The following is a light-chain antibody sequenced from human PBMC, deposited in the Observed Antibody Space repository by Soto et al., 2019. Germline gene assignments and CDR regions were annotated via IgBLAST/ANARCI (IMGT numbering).Light chain of an antibody. J-gene: IGKJ5*01. CDR3: QQYNNWPSIT. CDR2: GAS. V-gene: IGKV3-15*01. Sequence: EIVMTQSPATLSVSPGERATLSCRVSQSVSINLAWYQQKPGQAPRLLIYGASTRATGIPARFSGSGSGTEFTLTISSLQSEDFAVYYCQQYNNWPSITFGQGTRLEIK. CDR1: QSVSIN.